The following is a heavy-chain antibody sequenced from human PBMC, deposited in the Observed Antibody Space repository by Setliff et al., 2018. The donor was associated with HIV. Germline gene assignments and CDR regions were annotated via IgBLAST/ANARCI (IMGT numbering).Heavy chain of an antibody. CDR3: ARTRSGGSSVYYYYYMDV. D-gene: IGHD2-15*01. J-gene: IGHJ6*03. V-gene: IGHV1-8*01. CDR2: MNPDSGNT. CDR1: GYTSTSYD. Sequence: ASVKVSCKAPGYTSTSYDINWVRQATGQGLEWMGWMNPDSGNTGSAQNFQGRLTITWNTSISTAYMELGSLGFDDTAVYFCARTRSGGSSVYYYYYMDVWGQGTAVTVSS.